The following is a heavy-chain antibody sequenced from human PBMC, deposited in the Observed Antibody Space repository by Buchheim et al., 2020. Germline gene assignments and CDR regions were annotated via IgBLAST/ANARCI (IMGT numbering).Heavy chain of an antibody. Sequence: QVQLQESGPGLVKPSETLSLTCTVSGGSISSYYWSWIRQPPGKGLEWIGYIYYSGSTNYNPSLKSRVTISVDTSKNQFSLKLSSVTAADTAVYYCARGRHYDSSGYSGFDPWGQGTL. CDR2: IYYSGST. CDR3: ARGRHYDSSGYSGFDP. CDR1: GGSISSYY. J-gene: IGHJ5*02. V-gene: IGHV4-59*01. D-gene: IGHD3-22*01.